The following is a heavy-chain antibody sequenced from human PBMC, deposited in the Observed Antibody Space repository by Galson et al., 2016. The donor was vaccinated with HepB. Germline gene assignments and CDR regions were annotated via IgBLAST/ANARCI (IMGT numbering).Heavy chain of an antibody. D-gene: IGHD2-15*01. CDR3: ARDSGYSVDY. J-gene: IGHJ4*02. V-gene: IGHV1-18*01. Sequence: SCKAPGYTFSSHGISWVRQAPGQGLEWMGWVSPHNGDARYAYNLQDRVTMTIDTATSTAYMELRSLRSDDTAVYYCARDSGYSVDYWGQGTLVTVSS. CDR2: VSPHNGDA. CDR1: GYTFSSHG.